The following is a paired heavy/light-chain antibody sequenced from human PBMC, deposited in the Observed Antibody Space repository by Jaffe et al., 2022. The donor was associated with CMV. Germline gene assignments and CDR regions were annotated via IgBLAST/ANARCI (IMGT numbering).Light chain of an antibody. J-gene: IGKJ4*01. CDR2: AAS. CDR1: QSVSSNS. CDR3: QQSSSAPLT. Sequence: EIVLTQSPGTLSLSPGDRATLSCRASQSVSSNSLAWYQQKPGQAPRLLISAASSRAPGIPDRFSGGGSGTDFTLTITRLEPEDFAVYWCQQSSSAPLTFGGGTKVEIK. V-gene: IGKV3-20*01.
Heavy chain of an antibody. CDR3: AKVTYGGAFGAYDI. V-gene: IGHV3-23*01. D-gene: IGHD3-16*01. CDR2: ITSGGGSK. CDR1: GFRFSSYG. J-gene: IGHJ3*02. Sequence: EVQLLESGGAFIQPGGSLRLSCAASGFRFSSYGMNWVRQAPGKGPEWVSSITSGGGSKYYADSVKGRFTISRDNSKNTLYLQMNSLRAEDAALYYCAKVTYGGAFGAYDIWGQGTMVTISS.